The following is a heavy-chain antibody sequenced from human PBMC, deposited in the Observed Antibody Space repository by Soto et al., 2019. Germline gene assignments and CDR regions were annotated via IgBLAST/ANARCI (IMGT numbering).Heavy chain of an antibody. D-gene: IGHD6-19*01. Sequence: PSETLSLTCTVSGGSVTSANYYWSWIRQPPGKGLEWIGYIFYSGSTNYNPSLKSRVTISVDTSKNQFSLKLSSVTAADTVVYYCARRYSSGFDYWGQGTLVTVSS. CDR1: GGSVTSANYY. V-gene: IGHV4-61*01. J-gene: IGHJ4*02. CDR2: IFYSGST. CDR3: ARRYSSGFDY.